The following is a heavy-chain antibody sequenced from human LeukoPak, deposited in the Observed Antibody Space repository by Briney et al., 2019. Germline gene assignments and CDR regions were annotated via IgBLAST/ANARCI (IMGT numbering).Heavy chain of an antibody. V-gene: IGHV4-59*01. D-gene: IGHD5-24*01. Sequence: PWETLSLTCTVSGGSISSYYWSWIRQPPGKGLEWIGYIYYSGSTNYNPSLKSRVTISVDTSKNQFSLKLSSVTAADTAVYYCARGLLDGYTHPAAFDIWGQGTMVTVSS. J-gene: IGHJ3*02. CDR1: GGSISSYY. CDR3: ARGLLDGYTHPAAFDI. CDR2: IYYSGST.